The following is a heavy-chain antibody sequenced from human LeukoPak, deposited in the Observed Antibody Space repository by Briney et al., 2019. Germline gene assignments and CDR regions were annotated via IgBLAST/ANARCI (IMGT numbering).Heavy chain of an antibody. J-gene: IGHJ4*02. CDR2: ISAYNGNT. V-gene: IGHV1-18*01. CDR3: ARDKRLRDPFIDY. Sequence: GASVKVSCKASGYTFTNYAVSWVRQVPGQGLEYMGYISAYNGNTNYAQNLQGRVTMTTDTSTTTVSMELRSLRSDDTAVYYCARDKRLRDPFIDYWGQGTLVTVSS. CDR1: GYTFTNYA. D-gene: IGHD5-12*01.